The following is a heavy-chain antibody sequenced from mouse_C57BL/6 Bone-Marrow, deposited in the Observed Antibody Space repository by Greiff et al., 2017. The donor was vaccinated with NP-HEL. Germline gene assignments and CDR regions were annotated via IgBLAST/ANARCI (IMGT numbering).Heavy chain of an antibody. CDR1: GYTFTSYW. V-gene: IGHV1-69*01. J-gene: IGHJ3*01. D-gene: IGHD1-1*01. CDR3: AIGYYGSSTWYAY. Sequence: QVQLQQPGAELVMPGASVKLSCKASGYTFTSYWMHWVKQRPGQGLEWIGEIDPSDSYPNYNQKFKGKSTLTVDTSSSTAYMQLSSLTSESSAVYSVAIGYYGSSTWYAYWGQGTVVTVSA. CDR2: IDPSDSYP.